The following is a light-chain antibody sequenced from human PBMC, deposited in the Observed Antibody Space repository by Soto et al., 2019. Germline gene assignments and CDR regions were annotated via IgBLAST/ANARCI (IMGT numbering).Light chain of an antibody. CDR2: AAS. CDR1: QGVSTH. CDR3: QQYYFYAPT. Sequence: AIRMTQSPSSISASTGDTVTITCRASQGVSTHLAWYQQKPGKAPKLLIYAASTLQIGVPSRFSGSGSGTDFTLTITSLQSEDFATYYCQQYYFYAPTFGPGTKVDIK. J-gene: IGKJ3*01. V-gene: IGKV1-8*01.